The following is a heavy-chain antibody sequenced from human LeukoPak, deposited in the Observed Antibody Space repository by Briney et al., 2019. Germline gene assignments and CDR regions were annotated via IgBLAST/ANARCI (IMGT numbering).Heavy chain of an antibody. CDR3: ATYVPAAPYYYYYGMDV. CDR1: GYTLTELS. J-gene: IGHJ6*02. Sequence: AASVKVSCKVSGYTLTELSMHWLRQAPGKGLEWMGGFYPEDGETIYAQKFQGRVTMTEDTSTDTAYMELSSLRSEDTAVYYCATYVPAAPYYYYYGMDVWGQGTTVTVSS. D-gene: IGHD2-2*01. V-gene: IGHV1-24*01. CDR2: FYPEDGET.